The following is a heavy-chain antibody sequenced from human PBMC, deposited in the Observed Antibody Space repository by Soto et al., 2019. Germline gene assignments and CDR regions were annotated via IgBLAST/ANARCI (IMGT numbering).Heavy chain of an antibody. J-gene: IGHJ6*02. D-gene: IGHD4-17*01. Sequence: QVQLVQSEAEVRKPGASVKVSCKASGYSFTTHGISWVRRAPEHGLEWMGWISAYNGDTHYVQRFPGRLTMTTDTSTSTAYMELRSLTSDDTTVYYCARDPPFSGILRGTPLMDVWGQGTTVTVSS. V-gene: IGHV1-18*04. CDR3: ARDPPFSGILRGTPLMDV. CDR1: GYSFTTHG. CDR2: ISAYNGDT.